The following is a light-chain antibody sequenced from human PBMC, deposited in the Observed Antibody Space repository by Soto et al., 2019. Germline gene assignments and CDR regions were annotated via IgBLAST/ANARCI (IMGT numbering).Light chain of an antibody. CDR1: QSVSSY. CDR2: GAS. CDR3: QQYGGSPQT. Sequence: EIVLTQSPGTLSLSPGERATLSCRASQSVSSYLAWYQRTPGQAPRLLIYGASSRATGIPDRFSGSGSGTDFTLTISRLEPEDFAVYYCQQYGGSPQTFGQGTKVEIK. V-gene: IGKV3-20*01. J-gene: IGKJ1*01.